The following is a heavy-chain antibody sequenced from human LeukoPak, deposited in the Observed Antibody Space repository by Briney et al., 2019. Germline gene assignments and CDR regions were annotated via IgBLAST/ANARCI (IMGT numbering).Heavy chain of an antibody. Sequence: SETLSLTCTVSGGSISSYYRSWIRQPPGKGLEWIGYIYYSGSTNYNPSLKSRVTISVDTSKNQFSLKLSSVTAADTAVYYCARAVYGDYPDYWGQGTLVTVSS. CDR1: GGSISSYY. J-gene: IGHJ4*02. D-gene: IGHD4-17*01. CDR2: IYYSGST. CDR3: ARAVYGDYPDY. V-gene: IGHV4-59*01.